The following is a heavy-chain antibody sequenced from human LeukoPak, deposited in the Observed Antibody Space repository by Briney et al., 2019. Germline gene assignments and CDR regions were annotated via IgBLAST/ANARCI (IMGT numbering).Heavy chain of an antibody. D-gene: IGHD6-6*01. J-gene: IGHJ4*02. Sequence: ASVKVSCKASGYTFTGYYIHWVRQAPGQGLEWMGRINPNSDDTYYAQKFQGRVTMTRDTSISTAYMELSSLRSDDTAVYYCARFEYSSSHFDYWGQGTLVTVSS. CDR3: ARFEYSSSHFDY. CDR2: INPNSDDT. CDR1: GYTFTGYY. V-gene: IGHV1-2*06.